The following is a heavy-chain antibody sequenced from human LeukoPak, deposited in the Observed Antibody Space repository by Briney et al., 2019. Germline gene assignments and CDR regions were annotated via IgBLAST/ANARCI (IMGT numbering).Heavy chain of an antibody. Sequence: SETLSLTCIVSXGSVSSGIYYWSWIRQPPGKGLEWIGYIYYSGRTNYSPSLKSRVTISLDTFKNQFYLKLSSVSAADTAVYYCARERGDYGDYMKVYYYGMDVWGQGTTVTVSS. D-gene: IGHD4-17*01. J-gene: IGHJ6*02. CDR2: IYYSGRT. CDR1: XGSVSSGIYY. V-gene: IGHV4-61*01. CDR3: ARERGDYGDYMKVYYYGMDV.